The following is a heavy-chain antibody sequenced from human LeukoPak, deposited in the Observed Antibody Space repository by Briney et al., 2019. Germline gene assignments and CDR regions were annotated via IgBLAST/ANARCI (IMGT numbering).Heavy chain of an antibody. J-gene: IGHJ4*02. CDR2: IYYRGST. Sequence: SETLSLTCTVSGGSISSSSYYWGWIRQPPGKGLEWIGGIYYRGSTYYNPSLKSRVTISVDTSKNQFSLKLSSVTAADTAVYYCARTYDYVWGSYRQPLFDYWGQGTLVTVSS. CDR3: ARTYDYVWGSYRQPLFDY. D-gene: IGHD3-16*02. CDR1: GGSISSSSYY. V-gene: IGHV4-39*01.